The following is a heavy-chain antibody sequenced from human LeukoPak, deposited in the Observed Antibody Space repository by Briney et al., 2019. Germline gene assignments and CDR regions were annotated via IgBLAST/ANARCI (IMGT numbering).Heavy chain of an antibody. J-gene: IGHJ4*02. CDR2: ISAYNGNT. Sequence: RASVKVSCKASGYTFTNNGISWVRQAPGPGLEWMGWISAYNGNTNYAQILQGRVTMTTDTSTSTAYMELRSLRSDDTAVYYCASGTSHSDPRDGLYLKYFDYWGQGTLVTVSS. D-gene: IGHD5-24*01. CDR3: ASGTSHSDPRDGLYLKYFDY. V-gene: IGHV1-18*01. CDR1: GYTFTNNG.